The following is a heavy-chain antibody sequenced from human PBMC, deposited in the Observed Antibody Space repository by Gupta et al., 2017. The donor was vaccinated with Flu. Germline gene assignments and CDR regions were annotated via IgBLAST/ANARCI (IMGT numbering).Heavy chain of an antibody. Sequence: GRSLRLSCRMSGFTLDNYGVAWFRQAPGKGLGWVGFIRSKAYSATTEYAASVKGRFTISRGETKNIASLQMNSLKTEDTAIYYCTRGMLVGELIPHFDFWGQGTLVSVSS. V-gene: IGHV3-49*03. CDR1: GFTLDNYG. D-gene: IGHD1-7*01. CDR3: TRGMLVGELIPHFDF. CDR2: IRSKAYSATT. J-gene: IGHJ4*02.